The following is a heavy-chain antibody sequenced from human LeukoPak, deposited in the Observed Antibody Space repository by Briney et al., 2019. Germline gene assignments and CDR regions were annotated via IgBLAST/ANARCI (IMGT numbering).Heavy chain of an antibody. CDR1: GLTFSSYA. D-gene: IGHD4-23*01. Sequence: PGGSPRLSCAASGLTFSSYAMSWVRQAPGEGLEWVSAISGSGGSTYYADSVKGRFTISRDNSKNTLYLQMNSLRAEDTAVYYCAKTAVVTPPGYYFDYWGQGTLVTVSS. V-gene: IGHV3-23*01. CDR3: AKTAVVTPPGYYFDY. J-gene: IGHJ4*02. CDR2: ISGSGGST.